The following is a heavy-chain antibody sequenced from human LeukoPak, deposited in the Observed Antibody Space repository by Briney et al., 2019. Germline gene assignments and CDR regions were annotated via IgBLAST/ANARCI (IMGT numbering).Heavy chain of an antibody. CDR3: AKFKGKVSGMDV. J-gene: IGHJ6*02. CDR1: GFTFSSYA. Sequence: GGSLRLSCAASGFTFSSYAMSWVRQAPGKGLEWVSAISGSGGSTYYADFVKGRFTISRDNSKNTLYLQMNSLRAEDTAVYYCAKFKGKVSGMDVWGQGTTVTVSS. CDR2: ISGSGGST. V-gene: IGHV3-23*01.